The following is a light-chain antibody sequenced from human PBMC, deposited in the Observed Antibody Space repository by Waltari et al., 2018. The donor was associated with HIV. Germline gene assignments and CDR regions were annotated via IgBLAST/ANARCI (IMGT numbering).Light chain of an antibody. CDR1: QSVSSN. V-gene: IGKV3-15*01. CDR3: QQYNNWPRT. CDR2: GAS. J-gene: IGKJ1*01. Sequence: EIAMPQSPATLSVSPGERATLSCRASQSVSSNLAWYQQKPGQAPRLRIYGASTRATGIPARFSGSGSGTEFTLTISSLQSEDFAVYYCQQYNNWPRTFGQGTKVEIK.